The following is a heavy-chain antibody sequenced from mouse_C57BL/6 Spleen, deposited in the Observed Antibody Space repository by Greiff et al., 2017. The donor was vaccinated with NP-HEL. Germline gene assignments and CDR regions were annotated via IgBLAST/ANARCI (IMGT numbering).Heavy chain of an antibody. J-gene: IGHJ3*01. V-gene: IGHV1-22*01. D-gene: IGHD2-5*01. CDR2: INPNNGGT. CDR3: ARKSLYYSNERAWFAY. CDR1: GYTFTDYN. Sequence: EVQLQQSGPELVKPGASVKMSCKASGYTFTDYNMHWVKQSHGKSLEWIGYINPNNGGTSYNQKFKGKATLTVNKSSSTAYMELRSLTSEDSAVYYCARKSLYYSNERAWFAYWGQGTLVTVSA.